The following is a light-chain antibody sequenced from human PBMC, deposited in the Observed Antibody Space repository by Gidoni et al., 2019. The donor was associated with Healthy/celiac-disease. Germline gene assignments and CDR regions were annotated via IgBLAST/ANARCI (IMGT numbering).Light chain of an antibody. Sequence: IVLTQSPATLSLSPGERATLSCRASQSVSSYFAWYQQKPGQAPRLLLYDASNRATGIPARFSGSGSGTDFSLTIISLEPEDFAVYYCQQRSNLLTFGGGTKVEIK. CDR3: QQRSNLLT. J-gene: IGKJ4*01. CDR2: DAS. CDR1: QSVSSY. V-gene: IGKV3-11*01.